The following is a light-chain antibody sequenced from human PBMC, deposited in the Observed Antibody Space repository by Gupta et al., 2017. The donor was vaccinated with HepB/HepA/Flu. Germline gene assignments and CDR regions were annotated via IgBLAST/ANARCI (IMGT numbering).Light chain of an antibody. J-gene: IGKJ3*01. CDR2: NTS. Sequence: DIQLTQSPSSLSVSVGDRVTITCRSSQSITCCFNWYQQKPGKAPKLLIYNTSYLHNGVPSRFSGGGCGTDFTLTSSRRQHEDVANYYWQQNYSLVSFGHGTKVDI. V-gene: IGKV1-39*01. CDR1: QSITCC. CDR3: QQNYSLVS.